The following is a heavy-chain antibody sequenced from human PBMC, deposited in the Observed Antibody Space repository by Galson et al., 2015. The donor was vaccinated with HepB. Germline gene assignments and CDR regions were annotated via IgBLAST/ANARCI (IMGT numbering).Heavy chain of an antibody. Sequence: SLRLSCAASGFIFNRYGMNWVRQAPGKGLEWVSCISSNGRDIYYEDSMKGRFTISRDNAKNSVFLEMYNVRVEDTAVYYCVAGGFNDKGNGWWDWGQGTLVIVSS. CDR3: VAGGFNDKGNGWWD. CDR2: ISSNGRDI. V-gene: IGHV3-21*01. J-gene: IGHJ4*02. D-gene: IGHD6-19*01. CDR1: GFIFNRYG.